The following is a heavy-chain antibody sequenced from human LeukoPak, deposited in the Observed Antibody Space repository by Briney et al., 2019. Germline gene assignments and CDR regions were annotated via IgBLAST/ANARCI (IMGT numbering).Heavy chain of an antibody. CDR2: IYYSGST. CDR1: GGSISSSSYY. J-gene: IGHJ4*02. Sequence: PSETLSLTCTVSGGSISSSSYYWGWIRQPPGKGLEWIGSIYYSGSTYYNPSLKSRVTISVDTSKNQFSLKLSSVTAADTAVYYCARRWIPLWPYFDYWGQGTLVTVSS. D-gene: IGHD5-18*01. CDR3: ARRWIPLWPYFDY. V-gene: IGHV4-39*01.